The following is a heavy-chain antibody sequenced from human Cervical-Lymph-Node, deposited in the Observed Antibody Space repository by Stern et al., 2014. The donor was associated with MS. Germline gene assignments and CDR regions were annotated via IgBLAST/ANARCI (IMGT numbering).Heavy chain of an antibody. Sequence: QVQLVESGAEVKMPGSSVKVSCKASGGTFNTFALSWVRQAPGQGLEWMGGIIPKFGSPNYAQKFQDRITITADASTNRAYMELSGLRSDDTAIYYCARIIVTGAHPRVPNSYFDLWGRGTLVTVSS. CDR1: GGTFNTFA. V-gene: IGHV1-69*01. CDR3: ARIIVTGAHPRVPNSYFDL. CDR2: IIPKFGSP. J-gene: IGHJ2*01. D-gene: IGHD2/OR15-2a*01.